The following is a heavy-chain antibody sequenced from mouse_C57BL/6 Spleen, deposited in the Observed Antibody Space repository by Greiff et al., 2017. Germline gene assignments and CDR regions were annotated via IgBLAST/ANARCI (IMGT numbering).Heavy chain of an antibody. CDR2: IYPSDSET. V-gene: IGHV1-61*01. J-gene: IGHJ1*03. CDR3: ARFYYDSDGYFDV. D-gene: IGHD2-4*01. Sequence: QVQLQQPGAELVRPGSSVKLSCKASGYTFTSYWMDWVKQRPGQGLEWIGNIYPSDSETHYNQKFKDKATLTVDKSSSTAYMQLSSLTSEDSAVXYCARFYYDSDGYFDVWGTGTTVTVSS. CDR1: GYTFTSYW.